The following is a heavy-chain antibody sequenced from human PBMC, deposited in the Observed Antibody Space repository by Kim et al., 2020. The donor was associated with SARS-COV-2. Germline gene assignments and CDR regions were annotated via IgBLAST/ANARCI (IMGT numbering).Heavy chain of an antibody. CDR3: ARGYSSGWYWSSYYYGMDV. J-gene: IGHJ6*02. Sequence: SQTLSLTCAISGDSVSSNSAAWNWIRQSPSRGLEWLGRTYYRSKWYNDYAVSVKSRITINPDTSKNQFSLQLNSVTPEDTAVYYCARGYSSGWYWSSYYYGMDVWGQGTTVTVSS. CDR1: GDSVSSNSAA. D-gene: IGHD6-19*01. V-gene: IGHV6-1*01. CDR2: TYYRSKWYN.